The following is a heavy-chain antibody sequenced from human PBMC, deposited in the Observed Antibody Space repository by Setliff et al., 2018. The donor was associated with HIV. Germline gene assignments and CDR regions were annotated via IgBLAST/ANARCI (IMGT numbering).Heavy chain of an antibody. Sequence: ASVKVSCKASGYKFTGHHIQWMRQAPGQGLEWMGRINPNMGDTQYAQKFQGRIIMTRDTSINTAYMELSSLRSDDTAMYYCATDPGYSSTWYSESFQHWGQGTVVTVSS. CDR1: GYKFTGHH. J-gene: IGHJ1*01. V-gene: IGHV1-2*06. CDR3: ATDPGYSSTWYSESFQH. CDR2: INPNMGDT. D-gene: IGHD6-13*01.